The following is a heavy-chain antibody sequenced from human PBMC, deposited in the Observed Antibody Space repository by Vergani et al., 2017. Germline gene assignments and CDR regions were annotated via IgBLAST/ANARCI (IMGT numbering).Heavy chain of an antibody. J-gene: IGHJ4*02. CDR2: IWYDGSNK. V-gene: IGHV3-30*04. D-gene: IGHD1-7*01. Sequence: QVQLVESGGGVVQPGRSLRLSCAASGFTFSSYAMHWVRQAPGKGLEWVAVIWYDGSNKYYADSVKGRFTISRDNSKNTLYLQMNILRAEDTAVYYCAKDSLGWNYGSYFDYWGQGTLVTVSS. CDR1: GFTFSSYA. CDR3: AKDSLGWNYGSYFDY.